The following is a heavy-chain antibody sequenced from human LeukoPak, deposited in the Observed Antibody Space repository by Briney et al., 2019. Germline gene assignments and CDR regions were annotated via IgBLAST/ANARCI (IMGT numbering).Heavy chain of an antibody. D-gene: IGHD3-10*01. V-gene: IGHV4-39*01. CDR2: IHYTETT. CDR1: GGSINRSSFY. CDR3: ARLQHYGSGSPIGADPFDI. Sequence: SETLSLTCTVSGGSINRSSFYWGWIRQPPGKGLEWIGIIHYTETTYYNASLKSRVTMSVDTSKNQFSLRLTSVTAADTAVYYCARLQHYGSGSPIGADPFDIWGQGTTVTVSS. J-gene: IGHJ3*02.